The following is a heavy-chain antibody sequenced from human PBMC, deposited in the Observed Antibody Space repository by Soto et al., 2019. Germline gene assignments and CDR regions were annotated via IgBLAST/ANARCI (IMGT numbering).Heavy chain of an antibody. V-gene: IGHV2-70*01. D-gene: IGHD2-21*01. Sequence: SGPTLGNPTQTLTLTCTFSGFSLSTSGMCVSWIRQPPGKALEWLALIDWDDDKYYSTSLKTRLTISKDTSKNQVVLTMTNMDPVDTATYYCARXTGDGYDRSYYYYGMDVWGQGTTVTVSS. CDR3: ARXTGDGYDRSYYYYGMDV. CDR2: IDWDDDK. J-gene: IGHJ6*02. CDR1: GFSLSTSGMC.